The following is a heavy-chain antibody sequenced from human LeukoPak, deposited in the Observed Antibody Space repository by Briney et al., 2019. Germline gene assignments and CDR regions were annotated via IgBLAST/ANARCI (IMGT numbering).Heavy chain of an antibody. CDR1: GFTFDDS. V-gene: IGHV3-9*01. J-gene: IGHJ4*02. Sequence: GGSLRLSCAASGFTFDDSMHWARQAPGKGLEWVSGISWNSGSIGYADSVKGRFTISRDNAENSLYLQMNSLRAEDTALYYCAKAPVTTVTKTYYFDYWGQGTLVTVSS. CDR2: ISWNSGSI. CDR3: AKAPVTTVTKTYYFDY. D-gene: IGHD4-17*01.